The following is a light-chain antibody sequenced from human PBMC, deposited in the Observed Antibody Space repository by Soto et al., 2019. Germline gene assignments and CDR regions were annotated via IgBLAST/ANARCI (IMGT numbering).Light chain of an antibody. J-gene: IGKJ5*01. V-gene: IGKV3-20*01. CDR1: QFTNGKY. Sequence: DIVLTQAPDNLSLSPGESAPLSCRVSQFTNGKYVAWYQQRHGLPPRLLVYGASKRAPGIPDRFRGSGSGSEFTLTISAVEPEDFAVYFCQHFGSSPPVTFGQGTRLEIK. CDR3: QHFGSSPPVT. CDR2: GAS.